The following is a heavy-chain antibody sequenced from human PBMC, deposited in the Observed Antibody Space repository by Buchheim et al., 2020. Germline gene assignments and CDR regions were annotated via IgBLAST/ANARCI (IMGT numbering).Heavy chain of an antibody. V-gene: IGHV3-7*01. Sequence: EVQLVETGGGLVQPGESLRLSCAASGFTFSSYWMSWVRQAPGKGLEWVANIKQDGSQIEYVDSVKGRFTISRDNARKSLDLQMNSLRDEDTAVYYCAREGTGGFDSWGQGIL. J-gene: IGHJ4*02. CDR1: GFTFSSYW. CDR3: AREGTGGFDS. CDR2: IKQDGSQI. D-gene: IGHD3-16*01.